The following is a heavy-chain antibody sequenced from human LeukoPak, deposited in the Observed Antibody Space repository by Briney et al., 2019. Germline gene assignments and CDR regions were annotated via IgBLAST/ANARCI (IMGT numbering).Heavy chain of an antibody. J-gene: IGHJ4*02. CDR3: ATPSHYDILTDLIRADPGWSFDY. Sequence: GASVKVSCKVSGYTLTELSMHWVRQAPGKGLEWMGGFDPEDGEIIYAQKFQGRVTMTEDTSTDTAYMELSSLRSEDTAVYYCATPSHYDILTDLIRADPGWSFDYWGQGTLVTVSS. V-gene: IGHV1-24*01. CDR1: GYTLTELS. CDR2: FDPEDGEI. D-gene: IGHD3-9*01.